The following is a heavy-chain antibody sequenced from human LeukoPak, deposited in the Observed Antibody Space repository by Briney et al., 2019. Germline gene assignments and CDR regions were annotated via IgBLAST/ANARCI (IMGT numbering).Heavy chain of an antibody. CDR1: GGSISDSY. V-gene: IGHV4-39*01. D-gene: IGHD4-11*01. J-gene: IGHJ4*02. Sequence: SETLSLTCTVSGGSISDSYCTWFRQPPGKGLEWIGSIFYSGTTYYNPSLKSRVTISVDTSKNQFSLKLSSVTAADTAVYYCARLSTVTTGFGIDYWGQGTLVTVSS. CDR3: ARLSTVTTGFGIDY. CDR2: IFYSGTT.